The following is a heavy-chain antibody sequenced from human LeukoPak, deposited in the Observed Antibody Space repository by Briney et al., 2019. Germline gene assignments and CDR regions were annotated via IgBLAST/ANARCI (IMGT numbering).Heavy chain of an antibody. J-gene: IGHJ4*02. Sequence: GGSLRLSCAASGFTFSSYSMNWVRQAPGKGLEWVSSISSSSSYIYSADSVKGRFTISRDNAKNSLYLQMNSLRAEDTAVYYCAREYCSSTSCEEDYWGQGTLVTVSS. V-gene: IGHV3-21*01. CDR2: ISSSSSYI. CDR1: GFTFSSYS. CDR3: AREYCSSTSCEEDY. D-gene: IGHD2-2*01.